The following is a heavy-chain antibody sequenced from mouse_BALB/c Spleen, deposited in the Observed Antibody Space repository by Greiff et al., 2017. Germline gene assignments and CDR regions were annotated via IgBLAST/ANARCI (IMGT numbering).Heavy chain of an antibody. V-gene: IGHV2-9*02. CDR3: ARSLRRGWFAY. Sequence: VKLVESGPGLVAPSQSLSITCTVSGFSLTSYGVLWVRQPPGKGLEWLGVIWAGGSTNYNSALMSSLSISKDNSKSQVFLKMNSLQPDDTAMYYCARSLRRGWFAYWGQGTLVTVSA. CDR1: GFSLTSYG. CDR2: IWAGGST. J-gene: IGHJ3*01.